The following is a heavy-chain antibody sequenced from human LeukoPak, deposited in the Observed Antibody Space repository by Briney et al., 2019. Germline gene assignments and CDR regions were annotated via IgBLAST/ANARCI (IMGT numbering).Heavy chain of an antibody. D-gene: IGHD3-10*01. CDR1: GFTFSNAW. J-gene: IGHJ4*02. CDR3: TTDGLMVRGVMHND. CDR2: IKSKTDGGTT. V-gene: IGHV3-15*01. Sequence: GGSLRLSCAASGFTFSNAWMSWVRQAPGKGLEWVGRIKSKTDGGTTDYAAPMKGRFTISRDDSENTLFLQMNSLKTEDTAVYYCTTDGLMVRGVMHNDWGQGTLVTVSS.